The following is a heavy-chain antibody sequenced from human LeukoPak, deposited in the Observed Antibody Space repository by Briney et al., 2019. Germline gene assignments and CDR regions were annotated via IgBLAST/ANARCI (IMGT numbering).Heavy chain of an antibody. CDR3: AKEGARNRDGYVDD. Sequence: GGSLRLSCAASGFTVSSDGMIWARQAPGKGLEWVSVIGVGGDSTYYADSVKGRFTISRANYKNTLYLQMNSLRAEDTAVYSCAKEGARNRDGYVDDWGQGTLVTVSS. J-gene: IGHJ4*02. V-gene: IGHV3-23*01. CDR2: IGVGGDST. D-gene: IGHD5-24*01. CDR1: GFTVSSDG.